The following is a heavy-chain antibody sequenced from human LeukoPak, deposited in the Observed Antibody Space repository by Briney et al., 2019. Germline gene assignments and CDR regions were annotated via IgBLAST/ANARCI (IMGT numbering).Heavy chain of an antibody. CDR1: GGSISSYY. V-gene: IGHV4-4*07. CDR2: IYTSGST. J-gene: IGHJ6*03. CDR3: ARDVTGTTYYYYYMDV. D-gene: IGHD1/OR15-1a*01. Sequence: ASQTLSLTCTVSGGSISSYYWSWIRQPAGKGLEWIGRIYTSGSTNYNPSLKSRVTMSVDTSKNQFSLKLSSVTAADTAVYYCARDVTGTTYYYYYMDVWGKGTTVTVSS.